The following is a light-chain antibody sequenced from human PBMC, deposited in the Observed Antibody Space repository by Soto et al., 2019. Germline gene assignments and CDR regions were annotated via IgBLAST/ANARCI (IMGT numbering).Light chain of an antibody. CDR3: QQTYSNPRT. Sequence: DIQMTQSPSSLSASVGDRVTITCRTSQSISIYLNWYQQIPGKAPKLLIYASSNLHTGVPSRFSGSASGTDFTLTISSLQPEDSATYYCQQTYSNPRTFGQRTKVDIK. CDR2: ASS. V-gene: IGKV1-39*01. CDR1: QSISIY. J-gene: IGKJ1*01.